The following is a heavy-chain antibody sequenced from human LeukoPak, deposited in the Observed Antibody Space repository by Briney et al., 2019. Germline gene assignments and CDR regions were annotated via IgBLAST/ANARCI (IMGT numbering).Heavy chain of an antibody. CDR3: VKDLASRWLQPDY. V-gene: IGHV3-23*01. D-gene: IGHD5-24*01. CDR1: GFTFSSFA. J-gene: IGHJ4*02. CDR2: ISGSTTST. Sequence: GGSLRLSCAASGFTFSSFAMSWVRQAPGKGLEWVSAISGSTTSTYYADSVQGRFTISRDNSKNTLYLQMNSLRAEDTAVYYCVKDLASRWLQPDYWGQGTLVTVSS.